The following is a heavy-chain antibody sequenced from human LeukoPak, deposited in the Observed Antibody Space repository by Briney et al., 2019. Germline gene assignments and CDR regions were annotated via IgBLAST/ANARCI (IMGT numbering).Heavy chain of an antibody. CDR3: AREGGPYRPLDY. J-gene: IGHJ4*02. Sequence: SETLSLTCTVSGGSISRNYWNWIRQPPGKGLEWIGNIYYSETTNYNPSLKSRVSISVDTSKNLLSLKLNSVTAADTAVYYCAREGGPYRPLDYSGQGTLVTVSS. CDR2: IYYSETT. CDR1: GGSISRNY. V-gene: IGHV4-59*01.